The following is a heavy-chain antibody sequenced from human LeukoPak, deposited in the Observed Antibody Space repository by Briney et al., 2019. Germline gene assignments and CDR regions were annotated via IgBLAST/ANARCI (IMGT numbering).Heavy chain of an antibody. CDR2: INPNSGGT. J-gene: IGHJ5*02. CDR3: ARDRTGTRPIGEIWFDP. V-gene: IGHV1-2*02. CDR1: GYTFTGYY. Sequence: ASVKVSCKASGYTFTGYYMHWVRQAPGQGLEWMGWINPNSGGTNYAQKFQGRVTMTRDTSISTAYMELSRLRSDDTAVYYCARDRTGTRPIGEIWFDPWGQGTLVTVSS. D-gene: IGHD1-7*01.